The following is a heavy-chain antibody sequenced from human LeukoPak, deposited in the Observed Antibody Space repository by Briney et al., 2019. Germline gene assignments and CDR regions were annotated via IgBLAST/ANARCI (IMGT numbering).Heavy chain of an antibody. D-gene: IGHD5-18*01. CDR2: INSDGSST. CDR3: ALGYSSGYRIDH. CDR1: GFTFSSYW. V-gene: IGHV3-74*01. J-gene: IGHJ4*02. Sequence: GGSLRLSCAASGFTFSSYWMHWVRQAPGKGLVWVSRINSDGSSTTYADSVKGRFTISRDNAKSTLYLQMNSLRAEDTAVYYCALGYSSGYRIDHWGQGTLVIVSS.